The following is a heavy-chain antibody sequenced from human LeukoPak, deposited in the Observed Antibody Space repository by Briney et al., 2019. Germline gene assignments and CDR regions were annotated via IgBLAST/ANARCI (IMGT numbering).Heavy chain of an antibody. CDR2: INPNSGGT. CDR3: ARVGYSDTAMDYFDY. Sequence: ASVKVSCKASGYTFTGYYMHWVRQAPGQGLEWMGWINPNSGGTNYAQKLQGRVTMTTDTSTSTAYMELRSLRSDDTAVYYCARVGYSDTAMDYFDYWGQGTLVTVSS. CDR1: GYTFTGYY. D-gene: IGHD5-18*01. V-gene: IGHV1-2*02. J-gene: IGHJ4*02.